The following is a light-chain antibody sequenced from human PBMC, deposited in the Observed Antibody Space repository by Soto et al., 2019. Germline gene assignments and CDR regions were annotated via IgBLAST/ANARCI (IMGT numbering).Light chain of an antibody. CDR2: DAS. V-gene: IGKV1-5*01. Sequence: DIQMTQSPSTRSASAGDRVTITCRASQSINRWLAWYQQKPGKAPKLLINDASSLESGVPSRFSGSGSGTEFTLTISSLQPDDFATYYCQQFHSFPITFGQGTRLDVK. J-gene: IGKJ5*01. CDR3: QQFHSFPIT. CDR1: QSINRW.